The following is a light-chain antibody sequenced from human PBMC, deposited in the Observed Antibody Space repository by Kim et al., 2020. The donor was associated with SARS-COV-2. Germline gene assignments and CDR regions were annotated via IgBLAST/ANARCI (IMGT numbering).Light chain of an antibody. CDR2: AVS. J-gene: IGLJ3*02. Sequence: RSVSGSPGQSVTISCTGTSTDVVSWYQQHPGKAPKLMIYAVSQRPSGVPDRFSGSKSDNTASLTISGLQAEDEANYYCCSFAGGWVFGGGTKLTVL. CDR1: STDVV. V-gene: IGLV2-11*01. CDR3: CSFAGGWV.